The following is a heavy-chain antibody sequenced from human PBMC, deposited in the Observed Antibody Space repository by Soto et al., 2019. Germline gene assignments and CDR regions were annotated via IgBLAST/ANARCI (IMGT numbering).Heavy chain of an antibody. D-gene: IGHD1-26*01. V-gene: IGHV3-48*02. CDR3: ACGSCPKRNY. J-gene: IGHJ4*02. Sequence: EAQLVESGGGLVPPGGSLRLSCAASGLSLSSYNMNWGRQAPGKGLGWISYIRSGSDVIHYADSVKGRFTISRDNAKNTLYLQMNSRRDQDTAIYYSACGSCPKRNYWGQGTLVTVSS. CDR1: GLSLSSYN. CDR2: IRSGSDVI.